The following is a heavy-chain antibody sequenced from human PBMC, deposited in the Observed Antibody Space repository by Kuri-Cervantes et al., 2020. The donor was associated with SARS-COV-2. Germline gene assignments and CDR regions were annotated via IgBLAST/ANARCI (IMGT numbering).Heavy chain of an antibody. Sequence: SETLSLTCTVSGGSLRSGDYYWTWVRQPPGKGLEWIGYIYYSGSTNYNPSLKSRVTISVDTSKNQFSLKLSSVTAADTAVYYCARLGYYYGSGSPYFDYWGQGTLVTVSS. CDR1: GGSLRSGDYY. D-gene: IGHD3-10*01. V-gene: IGHV4-61*08. CDR3: ARLGYYYGSGSPYFDY. CDR2: IYYSGST. J-gene: IGHJ4*02.